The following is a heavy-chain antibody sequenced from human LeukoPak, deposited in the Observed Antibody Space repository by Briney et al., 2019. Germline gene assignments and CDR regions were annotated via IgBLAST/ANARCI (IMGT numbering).Heavy chain of an antibody. J-gene: IGHJ6*03. V-gene: IGHV3-30*02. D-gene: IGHD3-10*01. Sequence: GGSLRLSCSASGFTFSSYGMHWVRQAPGKGPEWVTFIRYSGSNKYYADSVKGRFTISRDNSKNTLYLQMNSLRAEDTAVYYCAKDATYYYDSGNYYYMDVWGKGTTVTVSS. CDR2: IRYSGSNK. CDR1: GFTFSSYG. CDR3: AKDATYYYDSGNYYYMDV.